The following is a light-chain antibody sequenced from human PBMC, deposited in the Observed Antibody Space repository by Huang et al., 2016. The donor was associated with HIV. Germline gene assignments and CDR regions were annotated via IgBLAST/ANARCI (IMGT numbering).Light chain of an antibody. CDR1: QSISSW. Sequence: DIQMTQSPSTLSASVGDRVTITCRASQSISSWLAWYQQKPGKAPKLLIYKASTLESGVPSRFSGSGSGTEFTLTISSLQPDDFATYYCQQYNNYSPEAFGQGTKLEIK. CDR2: KAS. V-gene: IGKV1-5*03. J-gene: IGKJ2*01. CDR3: QQYNNYSPEA.